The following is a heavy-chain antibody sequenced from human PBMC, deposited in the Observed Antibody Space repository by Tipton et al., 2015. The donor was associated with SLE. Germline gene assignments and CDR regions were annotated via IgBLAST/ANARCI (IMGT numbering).Heavy chain of an antibody. CDR3: ARGQEGSGCLDY. CDR1: GGSISSGSYS. V-gene: IGHV4-30-2*01. D-gene: IGHD1-26*01. CDR2: IYYSGSI. Sequence: TLSLTCAVSGGSISSGSYSWSWIRQPPGKGLEWIGYIYYSGSIYYNPSLKSRVTMSVDTSKNQFSLKLSSVTAADTAVYYCARGQEGSGCLDYWGQGTLVTVSS. J-gene: IGHJ4*02.